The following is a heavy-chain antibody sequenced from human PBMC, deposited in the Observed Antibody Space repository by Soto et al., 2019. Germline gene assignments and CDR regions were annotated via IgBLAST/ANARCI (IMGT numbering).Heavy chain of an antibody. CDR1: GYSISSSNW. Sequence: QVQLQESGPGLVKPSDTLSHTCAVSGYSISSSNWWGWIRQPPGKGLEWIGYISYSGSTYYNTSLKTRVTTPVDTSKNQCALTLRSVTAVDTAVYYCARKNGVLDAFDIWGQGTMVTVSS. J-gene: IGHJ3*02. CDR2: ISYSGST. V-gene: IGHV4-28*01. D-gene: IGHD4-17*01. CDR3: ARKNGVLDAFDI.